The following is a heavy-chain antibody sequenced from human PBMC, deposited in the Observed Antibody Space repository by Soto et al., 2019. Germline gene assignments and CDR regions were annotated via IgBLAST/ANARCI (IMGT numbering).Heavy chain of an antibody. V-gene: IGHV3-23*01. CDR3: AKDRRRTTVTTFDY. CDR1: GFTFSSYA. Sequence: EVQLLESGGGLVQPGGSLRLSCAASGFTFSSYAMSWVHQAPGKGLEWVSVISGSAGSTNYADSVRGRFTISRDSSKNTLDLQMNSLRAEDTAIYYCAKDRRRTTVTTFDYWGQGTLVTVSS. D-gene: IGHD4-17*01. CDR2: ISGSAGST. J-gene: IGHJ4*02.